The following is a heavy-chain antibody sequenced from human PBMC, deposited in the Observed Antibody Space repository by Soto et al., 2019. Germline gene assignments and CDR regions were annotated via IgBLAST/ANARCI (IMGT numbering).Heavy chain of an antibody. D-gene: IGHD6-19*01. CDR1: GFTVSNNY. Sequence: GGSLRLSCAASGFTVSNNYMSWVRQAPGKGLEWVSYFSSSSSTIYYADSVKGRFTISRDNAKNSLYLQMNSLRAEDTAVYYCAGHGGQWLNWFDPWGQGTLVTVSS. J-gene: IGHJ5*02. CDR3: AGHGGQWLNWFDP. V-gene: IGHV3-48*01. CDR2: FSSSSSTI.